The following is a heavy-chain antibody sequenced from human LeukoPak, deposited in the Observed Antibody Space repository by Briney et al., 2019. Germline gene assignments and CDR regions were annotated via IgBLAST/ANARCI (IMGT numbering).Heavy chain of an antibody. J-gene: IGHJ6*02. CDR2: TRSKANSYAT. V-gene: IGHV3-73*01. Sequence: GGSLRLSCAASGLSFSGSALHWVRQASGKGLEWVGRTRSKANSYATAYAASVKGRFTFSRDDSENTAYLQMDSLKIEDTAVYYCSSSGYYDYYGMDVWGQGTTVTVSS. D-gene: IGHD1-26*01. CDR1: GLSFSGSA. CDR3: SSSGYYDYYGMDV.